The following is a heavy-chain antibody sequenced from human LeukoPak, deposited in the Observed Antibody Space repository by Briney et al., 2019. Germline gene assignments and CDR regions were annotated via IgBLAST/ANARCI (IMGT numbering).Heavy chain of an antibody. Sequence: GESLKISCAASGFTFSGSAVHWVRQSSGKGLEWVGHIDKKDNLYATAYAESVKGRFTISRDDSKDTAVLHMDSLKTEDTALYYCTRDRGTYNWFDPWGQGTLVTVSS. CDR3: TRDRGTYNWFDP. D-gene: IGHD2-15*01. J-gene: IGHJ5*02. V-gene: IGHV3-73*01. CDR1: GFTFSGSA. CDR2: IDKKDNLYAT.